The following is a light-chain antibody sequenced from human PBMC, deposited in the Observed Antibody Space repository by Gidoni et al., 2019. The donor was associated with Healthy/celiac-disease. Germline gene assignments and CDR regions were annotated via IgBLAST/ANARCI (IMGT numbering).Light chain of an antibody. CDR3: QSYDSSLRV. CDR2: GNS. Sequence: QSVLPQPPPLSGAPGQRVPISCTGSSSNIGAGSDVHWYQQLPGTAPKLLIYGNSNRPSGVPDRVSGSKSGTSASLAITGLQAEDEADYYCQSYDSSLRVFGGGTKLTVL. J-gene: IGLJ3*02. V-gene: IGLV1-40*01. CDR1: SSNIGAGSD.